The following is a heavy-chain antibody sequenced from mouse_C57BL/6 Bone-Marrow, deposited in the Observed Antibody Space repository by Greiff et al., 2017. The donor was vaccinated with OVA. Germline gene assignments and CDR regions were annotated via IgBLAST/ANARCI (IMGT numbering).Heavy chain of an antibody. CDR3: ARSREIAGCRYYIDY. CDR1: GYAFSSYW. V-gene: IGHV1-80*01. J-gene: IGHJ2*01. CDR2: IYPGDGAT. Sequence: VQLQQSGAELVKPGASVKISCKASGYAFSSYWMNWVKQRPGKGLEWIGQIYPGDGATNYNGKFKGKATLTADKSSSTAYMQLSSLTSEDSAVYSCARSREIAGCRYYIDYWGQGTTRTVSS. D-gene: IGHD2-2*01.